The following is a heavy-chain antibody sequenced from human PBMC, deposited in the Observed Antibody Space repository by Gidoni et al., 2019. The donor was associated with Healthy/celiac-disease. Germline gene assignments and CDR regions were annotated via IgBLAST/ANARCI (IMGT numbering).Heavy chain of an antibody. CDR1: GGSISSSSYY. CDR2: IYYSGST. CDR3: ARESLSGTTRNED. D-gene: IGHD1-1*01. V-gene: IGHV4-39*02. J-gene: IGHJ4*02. Sequence: QLQLQESGPGLVKPSETLSLTCTVSGGSISSSSYYWGWIRQPPGKGLEWIGSIYYSGSTYYNPSLKRRVTISVDTSKNQFSLKLSSVTAADTAVYYCARESLSGTTRNEDWGQGTLVTVSS.